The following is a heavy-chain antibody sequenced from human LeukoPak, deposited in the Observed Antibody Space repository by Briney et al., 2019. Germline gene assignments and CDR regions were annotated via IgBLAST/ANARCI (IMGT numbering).Heavy chain of an antibody. CDR1: GFTFSDVW. J-gene: IGHJ3*02. V-gene: IGHV3-15*01. CDR2: IKSNTYGGTT. CDR3: TTEGLPYGYHAVDI. D-gene: IGHD5-18*01. Sequence: GGSLRLSCAASGFTFSDVWMMWLRQAPGKGLEWGGHIKSNTYGGTTHYAAPVKGRFTISRDDSKDTVYLHMNSLKTEDTAIYYCTTEGLPYGYHAVDIWGQGTLVTVSS.